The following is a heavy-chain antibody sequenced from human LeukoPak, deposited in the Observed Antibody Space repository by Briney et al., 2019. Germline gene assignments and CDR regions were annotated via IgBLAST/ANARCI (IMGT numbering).Heavy chain of an antibody. J-gene: IGHJ4*02. CDR3: AKPFRECSSATCYVSFDY. CDR2: ITDGGST. D-gene: IGHD2-2*01. V-gene: IGHV3-23*01. Sequence: GGSLRLSCTASGFTFSSYGMPWVRQAPGEGLEWVSGITDGGSTFYADSVEGRFTISRDNSINTLYMQLNSLRAEDTAVYYCAKPFRECSSATCYVSFDYWGQGILVTVSS. CDR1: GFTFSSYG.